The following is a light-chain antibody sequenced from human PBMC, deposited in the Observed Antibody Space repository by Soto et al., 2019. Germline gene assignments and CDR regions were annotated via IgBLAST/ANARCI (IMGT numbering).Light chain of an antibody. J-gene: IGKJ1*01. Sequence: EVVLTQSPGTLSLSPGERATLSCRASQSVSTNYLAWYQQKPGQAPSLLIYGASIRAAGIPDRFSGSGSGADFTPTISRLESDDVAEYYCQHYDNLPWTFGQGTKVEIK. CDR2: GAS. CDR1: QSVSTNY. V-gene: IGKV3-20*01. CDR3: QHYDNLPWT.